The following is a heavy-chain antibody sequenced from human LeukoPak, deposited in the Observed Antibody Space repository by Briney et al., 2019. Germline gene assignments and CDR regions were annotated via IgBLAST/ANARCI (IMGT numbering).Heavy chain of an antibody. V-gene: IGHV3-30*02. D-gene: IGHD6-13*01. Sequence: GGSLRLSCATSGFTFYSHGMHWVRQAPGKGLEWVTFIRYDGSDKYYVDSVKGRFTVSRDNSKNTLYLQLTSLTTEDTALYYCVKDHFNSSSWSPFGHWGQGTLVTVSS. CDR1: GFTFYSHG. CDR3: VKDHFNSSSWSPFGH. J-gene: IGHJ4*02. CDR2: IRYDGSDK.